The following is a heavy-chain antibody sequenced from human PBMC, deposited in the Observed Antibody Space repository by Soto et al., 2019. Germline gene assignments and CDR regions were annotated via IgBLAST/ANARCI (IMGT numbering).Heavy chain of an antibody. CDR1: GGSISTGGYY. D-gene: IGHD1-26*01. J-gene: IGHJ3*02. Sequence: QVQLQESGPGLVKPSQTLSLTCTVSGGSISTGGYYWSWIRQHPGRGLEWIGYIYHIGMTFSNPSLQSRVAITIDPSENQFSLKLSSVTAADTAVYYCATVRWELHDAFDIWDHGTMVSVSS. CDR2: IYHIGMT. V-gene: IGHV4-31*03. CDR3: ATVRWELHDAFDI.